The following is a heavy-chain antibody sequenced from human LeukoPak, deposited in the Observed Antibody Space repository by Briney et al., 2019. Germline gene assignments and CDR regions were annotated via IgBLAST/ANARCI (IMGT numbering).Heavy chain of an antibody. Sequence: SETLSLTCTVSGGSISSSSYYWGWIRQPPGKGLEWIGSIYYSGSPYYNPSLKSRVTISVDTSKNQFSLKLSSVTAADTAVYYYARQDAGIAARPFDNWGQGTLVTVSS. V-gene: IGHV4-39*01. D-gene: IGHD6-6*01. CDR2: IYYSGSP. CDR3: ARQDAGIAARPFDN. CDR1: GGSISSSSYY. J-gene: IGHJ4*02.